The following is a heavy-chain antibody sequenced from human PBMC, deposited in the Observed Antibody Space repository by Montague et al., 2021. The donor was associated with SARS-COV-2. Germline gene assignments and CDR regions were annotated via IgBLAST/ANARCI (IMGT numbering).Heavy chain of an antibody. V-gene: IGHV4-34*01. Sequence: SETLSLTCAVYGGSFSGYYWSWIRQPPGKGLEWIVEVNHSGSTKYNPSLKSRVTISVDTSKNQFSLKLISVTAADTAVYYCAGSPTSDYYYSKAAPATPDDFAIWGQGTMVTVSS. CDR2: VNHSGST. CDR3: AGSPTSDYYYSKAAPATPDDFAI. CDR1: GGSFSGYY. D-gene: IGHD3-22*01. J-gene: IGHJ3*02.